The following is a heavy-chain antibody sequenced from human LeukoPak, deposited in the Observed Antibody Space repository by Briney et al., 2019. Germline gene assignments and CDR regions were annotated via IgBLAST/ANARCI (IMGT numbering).Heavy chain of an antibody. D-gene: IGHD4-23*01. J-gene: IGHJ3*02. CDR1: GGPISSSSYY. Sequence: SETLSLTCTVSGGPISSSSYYWGWIRQPPGKGLEWIGSIYYSGSTYYNPSLKSRVTISVDTSKNQFSLKLSSVTAADTAVYYCASGGNSGDAFDIWGQGTMVTVSS. CDR2: IYYSGST. CDR3: ASGGNSGDAFDI. V-gene: IGHV4-39*01.